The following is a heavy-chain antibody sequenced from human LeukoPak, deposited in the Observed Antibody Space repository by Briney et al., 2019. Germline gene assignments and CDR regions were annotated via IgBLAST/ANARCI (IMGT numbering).Heavy chain of an antibody. J-gene: IGHJ3*02. Sequence: GTLRLSCAASGFTFSSYGMSWIRQPPGKGLESIGYIYSSGSTHYNPSLKSRVTISVDTSKNQFSLKLSSVTAADTAVYYCARARNYYDSSGFYYEGDAFDIWGQGTMVTVSS. V-gene: IGHV4-59*01. CDR2: IYSSGST. CDR3: ARARNYYDSSGFYYEGDAFDI. CDR1: GFTFSSYG. D-gene: IGHD3-22*01.